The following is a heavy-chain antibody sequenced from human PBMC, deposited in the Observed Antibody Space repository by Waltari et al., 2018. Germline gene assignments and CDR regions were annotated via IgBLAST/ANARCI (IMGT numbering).Heavy chain of an antibody. CDR3: ARLRWLFGPYY. CDR2: IYYSGST. D-gene: IGHD3-22*01. J-gene: IGHJ4*02. Sequence: QLQLQESGPGLVTPSETLSLTCTVSGGSISSSSYYWGWIRQPPGKGLEWIGSIYYSGSTYYNPSLKSRVTISVDTSKNQFSLKLSSVTAADTAVYYCARLRWLFGPYYWGQGTLVTVSS. V-gene: IGHV4-39*01. CDR1: GGSISSSSYY.